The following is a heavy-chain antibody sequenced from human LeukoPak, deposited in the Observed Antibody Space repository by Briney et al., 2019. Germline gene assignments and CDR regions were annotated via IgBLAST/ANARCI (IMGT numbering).Heavy chain of an antibody. CDR1: GFTFSSYG. CDR3: AKSHVGRYFDWLLYFDY. V-gene: IGHV3-30*18. Sequence: GGSLRLSCAASGFTFSSYGMHWVRQAPGKGLEWVAVISYDGSNKYYADSVKGRFTISRDNSKNTLYLQMNSLRAEDTAVYYCAKSHVGRYFDWLLYFDYWGQGTLVTVPS. J-gene: IGHJ4*02. D-gene: IGHD3-9*01. CDR2: ISYDGSNK.